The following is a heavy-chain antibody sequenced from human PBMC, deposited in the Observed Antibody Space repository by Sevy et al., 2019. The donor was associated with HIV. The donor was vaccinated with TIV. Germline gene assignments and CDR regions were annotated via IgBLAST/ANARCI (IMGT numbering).Heavy chain of an antibody. J-gene: IGHJ4*02. V-gene: IGHV3-23*01. D-gene: IGHD1-26*01. CDR2: ISGSGGST. CDR3: RGVGLTTAFDY. Sequence: GGSLILSCAASGFIFNSYGMSWVRQAPGKGLEWVSAISGSGGSTYYADSVNGRFTISRDNSRRMVYLEMNSLRAEETAVYYCRGVGLTTAFDYWGQGTLVTVSS. CDR1: GFIFNSYG.